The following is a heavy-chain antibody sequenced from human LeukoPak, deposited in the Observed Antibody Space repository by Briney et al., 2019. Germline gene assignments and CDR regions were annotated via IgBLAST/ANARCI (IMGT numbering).Heavy chain of an antibody. CDR1: GFTFSHYG. Sequence: GGSLRLSCATSGFTFSHYGMHWVRQAPGKGLEWVAVTWSDATNMYYEDSVKGRFIISRDNSKNTIYLQMNSLRVEDTAVYYCAKDAQRGFDYSNSLQSWGQGTLVTVSS. CDR2: TWSDATNM. D-gene: IGHD4-11*01. CDR3: AKDAQRGFDYSNSLQS. J-gene: IGHJ5*02. V-gene: IGHV3-33*06.